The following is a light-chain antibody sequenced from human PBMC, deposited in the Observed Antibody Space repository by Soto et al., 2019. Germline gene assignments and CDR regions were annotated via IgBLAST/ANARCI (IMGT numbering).Light chain of an antibody. Sequence: QSVLTQAASVSGSPGQSITISCTGTSSDVGGYDSVSWYQQHPGKAPKLMIYEVTNWPSGVSNRFSGSKSGNTASLTISGLQAEDEADYYCSSFTSSTTLLFGGGTKLTVL. CDR3: SSFTSSTTLL. CDR1: SSDVGGYDS. J-gene: IGLJ2*01. V-gene: IGLV2-14*01. CDR2: EVT.